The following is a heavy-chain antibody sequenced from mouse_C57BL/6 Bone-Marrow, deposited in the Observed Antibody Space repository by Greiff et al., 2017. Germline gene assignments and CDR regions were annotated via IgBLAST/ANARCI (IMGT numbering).Heavy chain of an antibody. CDR3: ARERDGYYYGSSYFDY. D-gene: IGHD1-1*01. Sequence: QVQLKQPGAELVKPGASVKLFCKASGYTFTSYWMQWVKQRPGQGLEWIGEIDPSDSYTNYNQKFKGKATLTVDTSSSTAYMQLSSLTSEDSAVYYCARERDGYYYGSSYFDYWGQGTTLTVSS. CDR2: IDPSDSYT. CDR1: GYTFTSYW. J-gene: IGHJ2*01. V-gene: IGHV1-50*01.